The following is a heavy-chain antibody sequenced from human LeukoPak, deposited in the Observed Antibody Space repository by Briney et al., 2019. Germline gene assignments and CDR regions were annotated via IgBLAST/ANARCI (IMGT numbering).Heavy chain of an antibody. CDR2: IYSGGST. J-gene: IGHJ3*02. V-gene: IGHV3-66*02. Sequence: GGSLRLSCAASGFTVSSNYMSWVRQAPGKGLEWVSVIYSGGSTYYADSVKGRFTISRDNSKNTLYVQMNSRRAEDTAVYYCARDHTCSGGSCYSADAFDIWGQGTMVTVSS. CDR1: GFTVSSNY. D-gene: IGHD2-15*01. CDR3: ARDHTCSGGSCYSADAFDI.